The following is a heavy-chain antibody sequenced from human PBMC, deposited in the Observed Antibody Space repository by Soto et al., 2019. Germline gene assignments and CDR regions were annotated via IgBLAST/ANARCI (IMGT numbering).Heavy chain of an antibody. D-gene: IGHD3-22*01. CDR1: GFTFSRYE. CDR2: INSSGSPI. J-gene: IGHJ6*02. V-gene: IGHV3-48*03. Sequence: EVQLVESGGGLVQPGGSLRLSCAASGFTFSRYEINWVRQAPGKGLEWVSYINSSGSPIYYADSVKGRFTISIDNAKNSLYLQMNSLRVEETAVYYFAIEQSESSGNYFEFYYYYGMDVWGQGTKVTVSS. CDR3: AIEQSESSGNYFEFYYYYGMDV.